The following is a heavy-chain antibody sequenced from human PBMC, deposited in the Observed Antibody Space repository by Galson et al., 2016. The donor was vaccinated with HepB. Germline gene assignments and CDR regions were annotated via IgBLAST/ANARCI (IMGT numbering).Heavy chain of an antibody. CDR1: AYTLTELS. J-gene: IGHJ3*02. CDR2: FDPKDDER. Sequence: SVKVSCKVSAYTLTELSMHWVRQAPGKGLEWMGGFDPKDDERIYSQKFQGRVTMTEDTSTDTAYMELTTLRSEDTAVYYCATPRVGDSGTSFDIWGQGTLVTV. V-gene: IGHV1-24*01. CDR3: ATPRVGDSGTSFDI. D-gene: IGHD1-26*01.